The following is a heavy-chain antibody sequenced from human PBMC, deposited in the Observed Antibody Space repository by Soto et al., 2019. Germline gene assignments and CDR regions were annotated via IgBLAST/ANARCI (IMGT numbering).Heavy chain of an antibody. V-gene: IGHV4-61*08. J-gene: IGHJ4*02. CDR2: IYYSGST. CDR3: AGGYYYDSSGYYAYFDY. Sequence: SETLSLTCAVSGGSISSGGYSWSWIRQPPGKGLEWIGYIYYSGSTNYNPSLKSRVTISVDTSKNQFSLKLSSVTAADTAVYYCAGGYYYDSSGYYAYFDYWGQGTLVTVSS. CDR1: GGSISSGGYS. D-gene: IGHD3-22*01.